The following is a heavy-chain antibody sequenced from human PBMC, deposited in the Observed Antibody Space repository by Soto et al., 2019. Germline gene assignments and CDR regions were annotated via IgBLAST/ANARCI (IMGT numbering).Heavy chain of an antibody. CDR2: IYWDDDK. V-gene: IGHV2-5*02. D-gene: IGHD2-21*02. Sequence: QITLKESGPTLVKPTQTLTLTCTFPGFSFSSIGEGVGWIRQPPGKALEWLALIYWDDDKRYSPSLKSRLTITXDXSXNXXVLTMTNMDPVDTATYYCVQSRCGGDCLQSYSSHSYYGLDVWGQGTTVTVSS. CDR3: VQSRCGGDCLQSYSSHSYYGLDV. CDR1: GFSFSSIGEG. J-gene: IGHJ6*02.